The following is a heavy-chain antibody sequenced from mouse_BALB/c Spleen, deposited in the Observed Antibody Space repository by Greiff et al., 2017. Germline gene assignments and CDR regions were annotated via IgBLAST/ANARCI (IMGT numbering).Heavy chain of an antibody. CDR1: GFTFTDYY. CDR2: IRNKANGYTT. J-gene: IGHJ4*01. CDR3: ARDMDGYAMDY. V-gene: IGHV7-3*02. Sequence: EVKLVESGGGLVQPGGSLRLSCATSGFTFTDYYMSWVRQPPGKALEWLGFIRNKANGYTTEYSASVKGRFTISRDNSQSILYLQMNTLRAEDSATYYCARDMDGYAMDYWGQGSSVTVSS.